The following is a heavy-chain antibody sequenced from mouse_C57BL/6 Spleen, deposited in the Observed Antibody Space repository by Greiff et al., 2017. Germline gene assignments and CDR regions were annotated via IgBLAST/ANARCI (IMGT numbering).Heavy chain of an antibody. Sequence: EVQVVESEGGLVQPGSSMKLSCTASGFTFSDYYMAWVRQVPEKGLEWVANINYDGSSTYYLDSLKSRFIISRDNAKNILYLQMSSLKSEDTATYYCARDRNYGNSYAMDYWGQGTSVTVSS. J-gene: IGHJ4*01. CDR1: GFTFSDYY. V-gene: IGHV5-16*01. D-gene: IGHD2-1*01. CDR3: ARDRNYGNSYAMDY. CDR2: INYDGSST.